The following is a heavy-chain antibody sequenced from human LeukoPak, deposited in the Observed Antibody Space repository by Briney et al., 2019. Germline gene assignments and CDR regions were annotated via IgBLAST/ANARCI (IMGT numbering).Heavy chain of an antibody. CDR3: AKDMGRGWCYFDY. D-gene: IGHD6-19*01. CDR1: RFTFSTYA. V-gene: IGHV3-23*01. J-gene: IGHJ4*02. CDR2: FTGGEGIT. Sequence: GGSLRLSCAASRFTFSTYAMSWVRQAPGKGLEWVSTFTGGEGITHYADSVKGRFTISRDNSKNTLYLQMNSLRVEDTAVYYCAKDMGRGWCYFDYWGQGTLVTVSS.